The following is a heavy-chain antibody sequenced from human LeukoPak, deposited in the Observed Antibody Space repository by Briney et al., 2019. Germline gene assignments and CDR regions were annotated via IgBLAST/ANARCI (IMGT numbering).Heavy chain of an antibody. CDR1: GFTVSSNY. D-gene: IGHD3-10*01. V-gene: IGHV3-53*01. Sequence: GGSLRLSCAASGFTVSSNYMSWVRQAPGKGLEWVSVIYGGGTTYYADSVKGRFTISRDNSKNTLYLQMNSLRAEDTAIYYCVRVALYYYGSQSYYFFEHWGQGTPVTASS. CDR2: IYGGGTT. CDR3: VRVALYYYGSQSYYFFEH. J-gene: IGHJ4*02.